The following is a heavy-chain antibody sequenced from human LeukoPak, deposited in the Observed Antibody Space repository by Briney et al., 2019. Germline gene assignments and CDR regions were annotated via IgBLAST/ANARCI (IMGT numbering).Heavy chain of an antibody. CDR3: AKDQSGGFTIYSFDY. D-gene: IGHD2-15*01. CDR1: GFTFSSYA. J-gene: IGHJ4*02. CDR2: ISGSGGST. V-gene: IGHV3-23*01. Sequence: GGSLRLSCAASGFTFSSYAMSWVRQAPGKGLEWFSAISGSGGSTYYADSVKGRFTISRDNSKNTLYLQMNSLRAEDTAVYYCAKDQSGGFTIYSFDYWGQGTLVTVSS.